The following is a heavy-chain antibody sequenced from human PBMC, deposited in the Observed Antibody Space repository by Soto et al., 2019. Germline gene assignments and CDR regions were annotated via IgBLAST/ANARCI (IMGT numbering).Heavy chain of an antibody. D-gene: IGHD3-22*01. CDR1: GYTFTSYA. J-gene: IGHJ5*02. CDR2: INAGNGNT. V-gene: IGHV1-3*01. CDR3: ASDLYYYDSSGYSYNWFDP. Sequence: QVQLVQSGAEVKKPGASVKVSCKASGYTFTSYAMHWVRQAPGQRLEWMGWINAGNGNTKYSQKFQVRVTITRDTSASTAYMELSSLRSEDTAVHYCASDLYYYDSSGYSYNWFDPWGQGTLVTVSS.